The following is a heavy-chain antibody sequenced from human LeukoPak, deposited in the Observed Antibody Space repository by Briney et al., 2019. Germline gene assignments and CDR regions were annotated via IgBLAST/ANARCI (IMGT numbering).Heavy chain of an antibody. CDR2: IYSGGST. V-gene: IGHV3-53*01. CDR3: ARGSSSSWDEYYFDY. CDR1: GFTVSSNY. Sequence: GGSLRLSCAASGFTVSSNYMSWVRQAPRKGLEWVSVIYSGGSTYYADSVKGRFTISTDDSQNTLYLQMNSLRAEDTAVYYCARGSSSSWDEYYFDYWGQGTLVTVSS. J-gene: IGHJ4*02. D-gene: IGHD6-13*01.